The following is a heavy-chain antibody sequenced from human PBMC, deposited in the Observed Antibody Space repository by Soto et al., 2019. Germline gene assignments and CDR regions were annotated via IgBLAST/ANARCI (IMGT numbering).Heavy chain of an antibody. CDR3: ARYRDCGGDCYLNYFDY. D-gene: IGHD2-21*02. J-gene: IGHJ4*02. CDR2: IYYSGST. CDR1: GGSISSYY. V-gene: IGHV4-59*01. Sequence: SEILSLTCTVSGGSISSYYLSWIRQPPGKGLEWIGYIYYSGSTNYNPSLKSRVTISVDTSKNQFSLKLSSVTAADTAVYYCARYRDCGGDCYLNYFDYWGQGTLVTVSS.